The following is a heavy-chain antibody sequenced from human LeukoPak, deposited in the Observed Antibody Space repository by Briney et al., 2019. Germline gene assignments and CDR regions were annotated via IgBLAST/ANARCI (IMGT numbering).Heavy chain of an antibody. J-gene: IGHJ5*02. CDR1: GGSISSYY. CDR2: IYYSGST. D-gene: IGHD6-13*01. Sequence: SETLSLTCTVSGGSISSYYWGWIRQPPGKGLEWIGYIYYSGSTSYNPSLKSRVTISVDTSKNQFSLKLNSVTAADTAVYYCARGAPPGYYNWFDPWGQGTLVTVSS. V-gene: IGHV4-59*01. CDR3: ARGAPPGYYNWFDP.